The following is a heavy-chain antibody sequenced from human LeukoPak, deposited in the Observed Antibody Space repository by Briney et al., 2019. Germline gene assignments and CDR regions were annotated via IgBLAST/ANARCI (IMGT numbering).Heavy chain of an antibody. J-gene: IGHJ6*04. CDR3: ARAGKSSSRSGYYYYGMDV. V-gene: IGHV4-38-2*01. D-gene: IGHD6-13*01. CDR1: GYSISSGYQ. CDR2: IYHSGSA. Sequence: SETLSLTCAVSGYSISSGYQWAWIRQSPGKGLEWIGSIYHSGSAHYNPSLKSRVTISVETSKNQFSLKLSSVTAADTAVYYCARAGKSSSRSGYYYYGMDVWGKGTTVTVSS.